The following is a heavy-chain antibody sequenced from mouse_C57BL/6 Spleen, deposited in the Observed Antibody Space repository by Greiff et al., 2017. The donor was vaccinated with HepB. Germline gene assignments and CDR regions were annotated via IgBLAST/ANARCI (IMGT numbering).Heavy chain of an antibody. Sequence: QVQLQQSGPELVKPGASVKISCKASGYAFSSSWMNWVKQRPGKGLEWIGRIYPGDGDTNYNGKFKGKATLAADKSSSTAYMQLSSLTSEDSAVYFCARALYDGYYDYAMDYWGQGTSVTVSS. CDR2: IYPGDGDT. V-gene: IGHV1-82*01. J-gene: IGHJ4*01. D-gene: IGHD2-3*01. CDR3: ARALYDGYYDYAMDY. CDR1: GYAFSSSW.